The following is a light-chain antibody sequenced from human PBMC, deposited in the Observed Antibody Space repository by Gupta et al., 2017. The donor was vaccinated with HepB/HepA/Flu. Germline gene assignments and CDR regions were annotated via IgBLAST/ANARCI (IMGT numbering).Light chain of an antibody. CDR3: TSYTSSSTPYV. CDR2: DVS. V-gene: IGLV2-14*03. Sequence: QPALTQPASVSGSPGQSITISCTGTSSDVGGYKYVSWYQQHPGKAPKLIIYDVSNRPSGVSNRFSGSKSGNTASLAISGLQAEDEADYCCTSYTSSSTPYVFGSGTKVTVL. J-gene: IGLJ1*01. CDR1: SSDVGGYKY.